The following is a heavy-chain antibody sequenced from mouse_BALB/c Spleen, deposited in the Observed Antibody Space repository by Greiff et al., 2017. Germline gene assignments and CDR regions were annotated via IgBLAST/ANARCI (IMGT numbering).Heavy chain of an antibody. V-gene: IGHV5-17*02. CDR3: ARDDGYYVGAMDD. Sequence: EVQGVESGGGLVQPGGSRKLSCAASGFTFSSFGMHWVRQAPEKGLEWVAYISSGSSTIYYADTVKGRFTISRDNPKNTLFLQMTSLRSEDTAMYYCARDDGYYVGAMDDWGQGTSVTVSS. J-gene: IGHJ4*01. CDR2: ISSGSSTI. D-gene: IGHD2-3*01. CDR1: GFTFSSFG.